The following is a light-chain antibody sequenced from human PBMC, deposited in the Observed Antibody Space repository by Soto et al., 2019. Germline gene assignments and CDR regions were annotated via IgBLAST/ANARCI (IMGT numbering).Light chain of an antibody. Sequence: EIVLTQSPGTLSLYPGERATLSCRASQSVSNSYLAWYQQKPGQAPRLLIYGVSSRATGIPDRFSGSGSGRDFTLTINRLEPEDFAVYFCQQYGSSPYTFGQGTKLEIK. CDR2: GVS. J-gene: IGKJ2*01. V-gene: IGKV3-20*01. CDR3: QQYGSSPYT. CDR1: QSVSNSY.